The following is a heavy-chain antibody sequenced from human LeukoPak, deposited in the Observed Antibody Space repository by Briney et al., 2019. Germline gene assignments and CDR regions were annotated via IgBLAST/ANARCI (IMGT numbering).Heavy chain of an antibody. CDR3: ARHLSPWSAYYSLGGFDP. J-gene: IGHJ5*02. CDR2: IYYSGST. CDR1: GGSISSGGYY. D-gene: IGHD3-3*01. V-gene: IGHV4-31*03. Sequence: SQTLSLTCTVSGGSISSGGYYWSWIRQHPGKGLEWIGYIYYSGSTYYNPSLKSRVTISVDTSKNQFSLKLSSVTAADTAVYYCARHLSPWSAYYSLGGFDPWGQGTLVTVSS.